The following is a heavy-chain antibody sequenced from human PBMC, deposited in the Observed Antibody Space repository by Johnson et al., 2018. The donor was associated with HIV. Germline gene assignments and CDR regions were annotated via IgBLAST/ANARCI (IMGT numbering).Heavy chain of an antibody. CDR2: IWYDGSNK. V-gene: IGHV3-33*06. J-gene: IGHJ3*02. D-gene: IGHD4-23*01. Sequence: QVQLVESGGGVVQPGRSLRLSCAASGFTFSSYGMHWVRQAPGKGLEWVAVIWYDGSNKYYADSVTGRFTISRDNSKNTLYLQMNSLRAEDTAIYYCAKRTGKYGGVFDMWGQGTLVTVSA. CDR3: AKRTGKYGGVFDM. CDR1: GFTFSSYG.